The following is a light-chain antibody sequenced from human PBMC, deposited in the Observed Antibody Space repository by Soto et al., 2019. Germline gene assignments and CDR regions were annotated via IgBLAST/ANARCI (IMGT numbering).Light chain of an antibody. CDR2: DSD. J-gene: IGLJ2*01. Sequence: QSVLTQPPSVSAAPGQKVTISCSGSTSNIGSNYVSWYQHVPGTPPKLLIYDSDQRPSGVPDRFSGSKSGTSATLAISGLQTGDEADYYCAAWDDSLSGVVFGGGTKVTVL. V-gene: IGLV1-51*01. CDR1: TSNIGSNY. CDR3: AAWDDSLSGVV.